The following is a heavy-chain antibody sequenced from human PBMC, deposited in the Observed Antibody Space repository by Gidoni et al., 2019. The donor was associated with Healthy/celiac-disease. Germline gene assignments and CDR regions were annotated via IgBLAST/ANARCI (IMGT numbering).Heavy chain of an antibody. CDR1: GGSISSSSYD. D-gene: IGHD3-10*01. CDR3: ARRVGDYYGSGFDY. Sequence: QLQLQESGPGLVKPSETLSLTCTVSGGSISSSSYDWGWSRQPPGKGLEWIGSIYSSGSTYYNPSLKSRVTISVDTSKNQFSLKLSSVTAADTAVYYCARRVGDYYGSGFDYWGQGTLVTVSS. V-gene: IGHV4-39*01. J-gene: IGHJ4*02. CDR2: IYSSGST.